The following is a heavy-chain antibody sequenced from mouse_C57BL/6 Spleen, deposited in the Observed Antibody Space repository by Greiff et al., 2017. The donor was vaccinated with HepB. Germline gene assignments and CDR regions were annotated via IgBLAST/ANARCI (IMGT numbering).Heavy chain of an antibody. V-gene: IGHV3-1*01. CDR1: GYSITSGYD. D-gene: IGHD1-1*01. CDR3: AREGNYGSSYYFDY. Sequence: EVQLVESGPGMVKPSQSLSLTCTVTGYSITSGYDWHWIRHFPGNKLEWMGYISYSGSTNYNPSLKSRISITHDTSKNHFFLKLNSVTTEDTATYYCAREGNYGSSYYFDYWGQGTTLTVSS. J-gene: IGHJ2*01. CDR2: ISYSGST.